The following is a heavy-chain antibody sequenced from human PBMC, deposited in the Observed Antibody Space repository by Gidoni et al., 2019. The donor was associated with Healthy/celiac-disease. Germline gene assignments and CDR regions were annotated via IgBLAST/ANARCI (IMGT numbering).Heavy chain of an antibody. V-gene: IGHV3-30*18. D-gene: IGHD3-3*01. CDR3: AKGYDFWSGYHFDY. Sequence: QVQLVASGGGVVQPGRSLGLSCAASGFTFSSYGMHWVRQAPGKGLEWVAVISYDGSNKYYADSVKGRFTISRDNSKNTLYLQMNSLRAEDTAVYYCAKGYDFWSGYHFDYWGQGTLVTVSS. J-gene: IGHJ4*02. CDR2: ISYDGSNK. CDR1: GFTFSSYG.